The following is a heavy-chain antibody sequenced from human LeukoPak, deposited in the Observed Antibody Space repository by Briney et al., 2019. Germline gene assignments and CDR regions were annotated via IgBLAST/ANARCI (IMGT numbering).Heavy chain of an antibody. CDR1: GGSISSGSYY. CDR2: IYTSGST. Sequence: SETLSLTCTVSGGSISSGSYYWSWIRQPAGKGLEWIGRIYTSGSTNYNPSLKSRVTISVDTSKNQFSLKLSSVTAADTAVYYCARVADYYDSSGYYDYWGQGTLVTVSS. J-gene: IGHJ4*02. D-gene: IGHD3-22*01. V-gene: IGHV4-61*02. CDR3: ARVADYYDSSGYYDY.